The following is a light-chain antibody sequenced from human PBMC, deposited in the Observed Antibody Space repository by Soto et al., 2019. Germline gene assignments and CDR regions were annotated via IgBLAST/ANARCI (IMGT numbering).Light chain of an antibody. J-gene: IGLJ2*01. CDR1: SSDVGSYNL. CDR2: EGN. V-gene: IGLV2-23*01. CDR3: CSYAGSNTVI. Sequence: QAVVTQPASVSGSPGQSITISCTGTSSDVGSYNLVSWYQQHPGKAPKLMIFEGNKRPSGVSNRFSGSKSGNTASLTISGLQAEDEADYFCCSYAGSNTVIFAGGTQLTVL.